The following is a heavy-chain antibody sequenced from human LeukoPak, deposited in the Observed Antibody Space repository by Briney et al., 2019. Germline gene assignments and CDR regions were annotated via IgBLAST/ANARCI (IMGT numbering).Heavy chain of an antibody. D-gene: IGHD3-3*01. CDR1: GFTFSSYA. J-gene: IGHJ4*02. Sequence: QPGGSLRLSCAASGFTFSSYAMSWVRQAPGKGLEWVSAISGSGGSTYYADSVKGRFTISRDNSKNTLYLQMNSLRAEDTAVYYCAKGLHDYDFWSGYYSYFDYWGQGTLVTVSS. V-gene: IGHV3-23*01. CDR2: ISGSGGST. CDR3: AKGLHDYDFWSGYYSYFDY.